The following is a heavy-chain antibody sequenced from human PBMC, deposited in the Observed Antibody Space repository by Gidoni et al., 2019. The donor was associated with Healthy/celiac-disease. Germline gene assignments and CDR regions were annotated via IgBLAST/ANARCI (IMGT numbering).Heavy chain of an antibody. CDR2: IWYDGSNK. D-gene: IGHD3-3*01. V-gene: IGHV3-33*01. Sequence: QVQLVESGGGVVQPGRSLRLSCAASGFTFSSYGMHWVIQPPGKGLEWVAVIWYDGSNKYYADSVKGRFTISRDNSKNTLYLQMNSLRAEDTAVYYCARFWSGYYNDYWGQGTLVTVSS. CDR3: ARFWSGYYNDY. J-gene: IGHJ4*02. CDR1: GFTFSSYG.